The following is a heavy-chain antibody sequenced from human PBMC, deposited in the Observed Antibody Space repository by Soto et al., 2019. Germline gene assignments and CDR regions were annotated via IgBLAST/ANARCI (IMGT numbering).Heavy chain of an antibody. Sequence: QVQLVQSGAEVKKPGSSVKVSCKASGGTFSSYTINWVRQVPGLGLEWMGRIIPILGIANYAQKFQGRVTITADKPMSAAYMELSTMRTADTAMYYCATLDGDYFDSRSPDVFDIWGQGTMVTVSS. CDR1: GGTFSSYT. CDR2: IIPILGIA. V-gene: IGHV1-69*02. J-gene: IGHJ3*02. CDR3: ATLDGDYFDSRSPDVFDI. D-gene: IGHD3-22*01.